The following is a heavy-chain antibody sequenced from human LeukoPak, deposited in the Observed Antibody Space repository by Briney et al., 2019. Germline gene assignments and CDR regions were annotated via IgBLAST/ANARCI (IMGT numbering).Heavy chain of an antibody. J-gene: IGHJ4*02. CDR1: GFTFSSDG. Sequence: GGCLRLSCAVSGFTFSSDGVHSVRQAPGKGLEWVAVISCEGSNKYYADAVKGRFPVSGDNSKNTRAVQMNSWRAEDSAVCECAKDTGYSYGWKLDYWGQGTLVTVSS. D-gene: IGHD5-18*01. CDR3: AKDTGYSYGWKLDY. V-gene: IGHV3-30*18. CDR2: ISCEGSNK.